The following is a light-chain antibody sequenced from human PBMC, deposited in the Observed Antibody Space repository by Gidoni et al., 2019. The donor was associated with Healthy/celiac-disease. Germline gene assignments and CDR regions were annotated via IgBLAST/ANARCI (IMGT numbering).Light chain of an antibody. Sequence: DIQMTQSPSYLSASVGDRVTITCRASQSISSYLNWYQQKPGKAPKLLIYAASSLQSGVTSRFSGSGSGTDFTLTISSLQPEDFATYYCQQSYSTPRTFGQGTKLEIK. V-gene: IGKV1-39*01. CDR1: QSISSY. J-gene: IGKJ2*01. CDR2: AAS. CDR3: QQSYSTPRT.